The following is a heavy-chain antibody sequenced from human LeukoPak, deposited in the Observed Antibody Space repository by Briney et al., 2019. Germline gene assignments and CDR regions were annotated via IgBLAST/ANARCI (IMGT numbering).Heavy chain of an antibody. CDR3: ARDGPPYHDFWSGYSSGY. D-gene: IGHD3-3*01. Sequence: GASVKVSCKASGYTFTSYGISWVRQAPGQGLEWMGWISAYNGNTNYAQKLQGRVTMTTDTSTSTAYMELRSLRSDDTAVYYCARDGPPYHDFWSGYSSGYWGQGTLVTVSS. CDR1: GYTFTSYG. J-gene: IGHJ4*02. V-gene: IGHV1-18*01. CDR2: ISAYNGNT.